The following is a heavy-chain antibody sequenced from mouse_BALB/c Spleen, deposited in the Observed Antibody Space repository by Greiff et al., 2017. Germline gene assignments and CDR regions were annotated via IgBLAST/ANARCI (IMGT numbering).Heavy chain of an antibody. CDR3: ARHLLLRFSTGAMDY. V-gene: IGHV5-9-3*01. CDR2: ISSGGSYT. CDR1: GFTFSSYA. J-gene: IGHJ4*01. Sequence: EVKLVESGGGLVKPGGSLKLSCAASGFTFSSYAMSWVRQTPEKRLEWVATISSGGSYTYYPDSVKGRFTISRDNAKNTLYLQMSSLRSEDTAMYYCARHLLLRFSTGAMDYWGQGTSVTVSS. D-gene: IGHD1-1*01.